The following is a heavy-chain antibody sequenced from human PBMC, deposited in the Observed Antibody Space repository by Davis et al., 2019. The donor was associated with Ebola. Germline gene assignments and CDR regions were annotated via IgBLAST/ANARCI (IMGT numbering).Heavy chain of an antibody. Sequence: GESLKISCAASGFTFSNAWMNWVRQAPGKGLEWVAVISYDGSNKYYADSVKGRFTITRDNAKNSLYLQMNSLRAEDTAVYYCARARGTLFYWGQGTLVTVSS. D-gene: IGHD3-10*01. CDR2: ISYDGSNK. J-gene: IGHJ4*02. CDR3: ARARGTLFY. CDR1: GFTFSNAW. V-gene: IGHV3-30*03.